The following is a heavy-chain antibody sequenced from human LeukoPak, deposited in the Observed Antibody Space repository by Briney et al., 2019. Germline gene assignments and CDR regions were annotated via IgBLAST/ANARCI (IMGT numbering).Heavy chain of an antibody. CDR2: IYYSGST. CDR3: AREDGSSWTDY. D-gene: IGHD6-13*01. CDR1: GGSISSSSYY. V-gene: IGHV4-39*07. Sequence: PSETLSLTCTVSGGSISSSSYYWGWIRQPPGKGLEWIGSIYYSGSTYYNPSLKSRVTISVDTSKNQFSLKLSSVTAADTAVYYCAREDGSSWTDYWGQGTLVTVSS. J-gene: IGHJ4*02.